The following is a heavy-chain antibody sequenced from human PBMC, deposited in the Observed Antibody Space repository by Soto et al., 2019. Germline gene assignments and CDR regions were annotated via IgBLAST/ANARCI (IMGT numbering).Heavy chain of an antibody. J-gene: IGHJ4*02. V-gene: IGHV3-23*01. CDR2: ISSSGGTT. Sequence: PGGSLRLSCANSGFTFSSYAMSWVRQAPGKGLEWVSGISSSGGTTFYADSVKGRFTISRDNSENTLYLQMNSLRAEDTAVYYCTGELQDSSYFDYWGQGTLVTVSS. CDR3: TGELQDSSYFDY. CDR1: GFTFSSYA. D-gene: IGHD1-7*01.